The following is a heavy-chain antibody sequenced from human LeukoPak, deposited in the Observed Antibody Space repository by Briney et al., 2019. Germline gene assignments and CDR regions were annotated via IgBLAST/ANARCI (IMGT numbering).Heavy chain of an antibody. J-gene: IGHJ4*02. CDR3: ASDFSSGSYLVY. CDR1: GFTLSNYG. Sequence: PGGSLRLSCAVSGFTLSNYGMSWVRQAPGKGLEWVAGISDNAGRTNYADSVKGRFTISRDNSKNTLYLQMNSLRAEDTAVYYCASDFSSGSYLVYWGQGTLVTVSS. V-gene: IGHV3-23*01. D-gene: IGHD1-26*01. CDR2: ISDNAGRT.